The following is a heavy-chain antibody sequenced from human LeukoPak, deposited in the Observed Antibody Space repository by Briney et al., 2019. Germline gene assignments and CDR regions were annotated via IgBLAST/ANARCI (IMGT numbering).Heavy chain of an antibody. Sequence: QAGGSLRLSCAASGFTFSSYAMSWVRQAPGKGLEWVSAISGNGGSTYYADSVKGRFTISRDNTKNSLYLVMSSLRADDTAVYYCARDNDRRDDYWGQGTLVTVSS. V-gene: IGHV3-23*01. J-gene: IGHJ4*02. D-gene: IGHD3-9*01. CDR3: ARDNDRRDDY. CDR1: GFTFSSYA. CDR2: ISGNGGST.